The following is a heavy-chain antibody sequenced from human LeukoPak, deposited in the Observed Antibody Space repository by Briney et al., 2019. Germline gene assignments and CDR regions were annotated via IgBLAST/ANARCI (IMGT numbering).Heavy chain of an antibody. CDR2: ISSSSTYI. Sequence: GGSLRLSCAASGFTFSIYSLSWVRQAPGKGLEWVSSISSSSTYIYYADSMRGRFTIYRETAKTSLYLQMHRLRVEDTAVYYCVRDRGVRITGTTGYWGQGTLVTVSS. V-gene: IGHV3-21*01. CDR1: GFTFSIYS. CDR3: VRDRGVRITGTTGY. J-gene: IGHJ1*01. D-gene: IGHD1-7*01.